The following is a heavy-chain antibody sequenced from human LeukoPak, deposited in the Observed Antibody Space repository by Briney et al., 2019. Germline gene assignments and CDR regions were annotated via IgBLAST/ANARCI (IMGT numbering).Heavy chain of an antibody. CDR3: VRQGDQIREGFGY. D-gene: IGHD2-21*02. J-gene: IGHJ4*02. Sequence: GRSLRLSCAASGFTFSSYAMHWVRQAPGKGLEWVAVISYDGSDKYYADSVKGRFTISRDNSKNTLYLQMNSLRAEDTAVYYCVRQGDQIREGFGYWGQGTLVTVSS. CDR1: GFTFSSYA. CDR2: ISYDGSDK. V-gene: IGHV3-30-3*01.